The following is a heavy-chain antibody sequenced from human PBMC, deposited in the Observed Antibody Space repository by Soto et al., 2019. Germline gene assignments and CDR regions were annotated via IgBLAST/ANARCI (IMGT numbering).Heavy chain of an antibody. CDR2: INSDGSST. Sequence: EVQLVESGGGLVQPGGSLRLSCAASGFTFSSYWMHWVRQAPGMGLVWVSRINSDGSSTTYADSVKGRFSISRDNVKNTLYLQMNSLRAADTAVYYCARAVGTTVDYWGQGTLVTVSS. D-gene: IGHD1-26*01. CDR1: GFTFSSYW. CDR3: ARAVGTTVDY. J-gene: IGHJ4*02. V-gene: IGHV3-74*01.